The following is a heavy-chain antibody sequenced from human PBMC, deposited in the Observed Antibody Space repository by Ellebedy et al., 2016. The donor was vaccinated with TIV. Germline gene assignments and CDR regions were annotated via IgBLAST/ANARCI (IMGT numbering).Heavy chain of an antibody. V-gene: IGHV3-7*01. CDR1: GFTFRSYW. D-gene: IGHD4-17*01. Sequence: PGGSLRLSCAASGFTFRSYWMAWVRQATGKGLEWVANIYQDGSENFYVDSVKGRFTISRDNAKNSLYLQMNSLRVEDTAVYYCARRGGYGDYAVQVNNWFDSWGQGTLVTVSS. J-gene: IGHJ5*01. CDR2: IYQDGSEN. CDR3: ARRGGYGDYAVQVNNWFDS.